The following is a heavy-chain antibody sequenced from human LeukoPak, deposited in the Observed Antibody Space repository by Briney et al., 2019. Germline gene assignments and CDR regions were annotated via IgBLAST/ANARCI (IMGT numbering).Heavy chain of an antibody. CDR2: ISAYNGNT. D-gene: IGHD2-2*02. V-gene: IGHV1-18*01. CDR1: GGTFSSYA. Sequence: VASVKVSCKASGGTFSSYAISWVRQAPGQGLEWMGWISAYNGNTNYAQKLQGRVTMTTDTSTSTAYMDLRSLRSDDTAVYYCASTPTYCSSTSCYRNYYMDVWGKGTTVTVSS. J-gene: IGHJ6*03. CDR3: ASTPTYCSSTSCYRNYYMDV.